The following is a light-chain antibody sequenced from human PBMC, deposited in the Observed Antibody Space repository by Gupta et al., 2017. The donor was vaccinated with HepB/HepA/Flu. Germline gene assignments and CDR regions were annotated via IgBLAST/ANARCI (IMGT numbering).Light chain of an antibody. J-gene: IGLJ1*01. CDR3: SSYTSSSILYV. CDR2: DVR. Sequence: QSALSQTASVSGSPGQSTSLSCTATSSDVGGYNSVSWYQQLPGNTPKLIIYDVRARPSGFSCLFSGSKSGNTAPLTFSGLQADDDSDYYCSSYTSSSILYVFGTGTKVTVL. CDR1: SSDVGGYNS. V-gene: IGLV2-14*01.